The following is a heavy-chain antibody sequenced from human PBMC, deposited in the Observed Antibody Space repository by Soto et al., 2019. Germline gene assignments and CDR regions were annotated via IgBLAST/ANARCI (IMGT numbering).Heavy chain of an antibody. Sequence: EVQLLESGGGLVQPGGSLRLSRAASGFTFSSYAMSWVRQAPGKGLEWVSTISGSGGSTYYADSVKGRFTISRDNSKNTLYLQMNSLRAEDTAVYYCAKPRGYCSGGSCYSDFDYWGQGTLVTVSS. V-gene: IGHV3-23*01. CDR2: ISGSGGST. J-gene: IGHJ4*02. D-gene: IGHD2-15*01. CDR3: AKPRGYCSGGSCYSDFDY. CDR1: GFTFSSYA.